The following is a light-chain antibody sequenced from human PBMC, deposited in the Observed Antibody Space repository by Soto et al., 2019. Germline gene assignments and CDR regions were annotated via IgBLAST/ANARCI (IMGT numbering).Light chain of an antibody. V-gene: IGKV1-9*01. CDR1: HAITRQ. Sequence: DIQLTQSQSFLSASVADIVTINCQASHAITRQLAWYQPTPGKAPKLLIYVASTLQSGVPSRFSGSGAGTDFSLTIISLLAEDFATYYCRKLYTCPLNCGGGTKGDIK. J-gene: IGKJ4*01. CDR3: RKLYTCPLN. CDR2: VAS.